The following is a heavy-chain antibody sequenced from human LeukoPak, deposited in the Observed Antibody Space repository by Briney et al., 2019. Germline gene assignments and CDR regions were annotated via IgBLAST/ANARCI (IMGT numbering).Heavy chain of an antibody. V-gene: IGHV1-18*01. CDR2: ISAYDGTT. CDR1: GYTFTSFG. Sequence: ASVKVSCKASGYTFTSFGISWVRQAPGQGLEWMGRISAYDGTTTYAQKFQGRVTITTDTSTGTAYMELRTLGSDDTAVFYCARDSGGAPDYWGQGTLVTVSS. CDR3: ARDSGGAPDY. J-gene: IGHJ4*02. D-gene: IGHD1-26*01.